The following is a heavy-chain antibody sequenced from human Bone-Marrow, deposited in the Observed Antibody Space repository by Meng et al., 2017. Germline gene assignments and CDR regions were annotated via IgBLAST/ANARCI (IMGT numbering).Heavy chain of an antibody. CDR1: GGSFSDYY. D-gene: IGHD4-11*01. V-gene: IGHV4-34*01. J-gene: IGHJ4*02. Sequence: VKLQQWGEGLLKPSETLSLTCVVSGGSFSDYYWSWIRQPPGKGLEWIGEINHSGSTNYNPSLESRATISVDTSQNNLSLKLSSVTAADSAVYYCARGPTTMAHDFDYWGQGTLVTVSS. CDR3: ARGPTTMAHDFDY. CDR2: INHSGST.